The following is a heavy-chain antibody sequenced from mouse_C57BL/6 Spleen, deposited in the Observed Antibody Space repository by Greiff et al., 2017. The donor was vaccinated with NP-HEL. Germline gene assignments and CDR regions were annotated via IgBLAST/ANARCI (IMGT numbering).Heavy chain of an antibody. V-gene: IGHV1-69*01. J-gene: IGHJ4*01. CDR3: ARGGSSYVLYYAMDY. Sequence: QVQLQQPGAELVMPGASVKLSCKASGYTFTSYWMHWVKQRPGQGLEWIGEIDPSDSSTNYNQKFKGKSTLTVDKSSSTAYMQLSSLTSEDSAVYYCARGGSSYVLYYAMDYWGQGTSVTVFS. D-gene: IGHD3-2*02. CDR1: GYTFTSYW. CDR2: IDPSDSST.